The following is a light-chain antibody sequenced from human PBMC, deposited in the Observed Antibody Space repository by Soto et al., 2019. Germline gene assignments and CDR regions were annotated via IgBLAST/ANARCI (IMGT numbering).Light chain of an antibody. Sequence: QSALTQPPSASGSPGQSVAISCTGTSSDVGGYNYVSWYQQHPDKAPKLMIYEVNKRPSGVPDRFSCSKSGNTASLTVSGLQAEDEADYYCSSSAGSSNVFGTGTKLTVL. V-gene: IGLV2-8*01. CDR2: EVN. CDR3: SSSAGSSNV. CDR1: SSDVGGYNY. J-gene: IGLJ1*01.